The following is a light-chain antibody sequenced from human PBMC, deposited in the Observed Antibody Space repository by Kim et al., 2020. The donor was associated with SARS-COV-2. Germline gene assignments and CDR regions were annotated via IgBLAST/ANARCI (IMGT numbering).Light chain of an antibody. J-gene: IGLJ3*02. V-gene: IGLV2-14*03. CDR3: LSYRASSTM. CDR2: DVN. CDR1: GSDY. Sequence: PASVSGSPGQSITISCTGTGSDYVSWYQQHPGKAPKLIIYDVNNRPSGVSNRFSGSKSRNSASLTISGLQVADEAHYYCLSYRASSTMFGGGTQLTV.